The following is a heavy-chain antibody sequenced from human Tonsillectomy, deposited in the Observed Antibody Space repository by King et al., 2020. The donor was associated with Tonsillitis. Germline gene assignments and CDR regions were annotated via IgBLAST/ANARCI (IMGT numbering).Heavy chain of an antibody. J-gene: IGHJ4*02. Sequence: KLVQSGAEVKKPGSSVKVSCKASGGAFSSFSFNWVRQAPGQGLELMGGIIPIFGTPNYAQKFQGSVTITADESTSTAYMELSSLRSEDTAVYYCASTSGSFFRGPFDYWGQGTLVTVSS. V-gene: IGHV1-69*01. CDR2: IIPIFGTP. CDR1: GGAFSSFS. D-gene: IGHD1-26*01. CDR3: ASTSGSFFRGPFDY.